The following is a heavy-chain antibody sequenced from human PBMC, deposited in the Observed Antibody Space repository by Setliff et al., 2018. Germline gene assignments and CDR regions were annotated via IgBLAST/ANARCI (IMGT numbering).Heavy chain of an antibody. J-gene: IGHJ4*02. CDR2: IHDSGNPT. V-gene: IGHV3-11*01. CDR1: GFTFSNYY. D-gene: IGHD3-16*01. Sequence: SLRLSCAASGFTFSNYYTTWIRQAPGKGLEWISYIHDSGNPTYYADSVKGRFTVSRDNAKNSLYLQMTSLRAEDTAIYYCARTTGYRLEGDFDYWGQGTLVTVSS. CDR3: ARTTGYRLEGDFDY.